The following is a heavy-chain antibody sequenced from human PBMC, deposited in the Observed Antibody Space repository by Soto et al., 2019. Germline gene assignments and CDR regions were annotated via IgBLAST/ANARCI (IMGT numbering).Heavy chain of an antibody. J-gene: IGHJ4*02. Sequence: EVQLLESGGGLVQPGGSLRLSCAASGFTFSSYAMSWVRQAPGKGLEWVSSISSSSSYIYYADSVKGRFTISRDNAKNSLYLQMNSLRAEDTAVYYCARDLLRAGGHYWGQGTLVTVSS. D-gene: IGHD2-21*01. CDR2: ISSSSSYI. V-gene: IGHV3-21*01. CDR1: GFTFSSYA. CDR3: ARDLLRAGGHY.